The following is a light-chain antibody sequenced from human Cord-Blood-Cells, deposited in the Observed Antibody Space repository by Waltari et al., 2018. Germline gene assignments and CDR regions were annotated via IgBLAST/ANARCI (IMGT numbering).Light chain of an antibody. V-gene: IGLV2-11*01. Sequence: QSALTQPRSVSGSPGQSVTIPCTGTSRDVGGYNYVSWYHQHPGKAPKLMIYDVSKRPSGVPDRFSGSKSGNTASLTISGLQAEDEADYYCCSYAGSYTWVFGGGTKLTVL. CDR2: DVS. CDR1: SRDVGGYNY. J-gene: IGLJ3*02. CDR3: CSYAGSYTWV.